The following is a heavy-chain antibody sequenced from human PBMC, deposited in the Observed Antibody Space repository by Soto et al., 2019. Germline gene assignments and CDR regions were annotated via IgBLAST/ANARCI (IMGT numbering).Heavy chain of an antibody. V-gene: IGHV3-23*01. CDR2: ISGSGGST. J-gene: IGHJ4*02. Sequence: PGGSLRLSCAASGFTFSSYAMSWVRQAPGKGLEWVSAISGSGGSTYYADSVKGRFTISRDNSKNTLYLQMNSLRAEDTAVYYCAKDQIMITFGGVPLDYWGQGTLVTVSS. CDR3: AKDQIMITFGGVPLDY. CDR1: GFTFSSYA. D-gene: IGHD3-16*01.